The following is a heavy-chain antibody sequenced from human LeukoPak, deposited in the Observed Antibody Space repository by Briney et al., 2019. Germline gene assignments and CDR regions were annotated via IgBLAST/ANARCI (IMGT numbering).Heavy chain of an antibody. Sequence: PSETLSLTCTVSGGSISSYYWSWIRQPPGETLEWIGYMHYSGSANYNPSLKSRVTMSVDTSKNQFSLRLSSVTAADTAVYYCAGLSSRRSGLFDYWGQGTLVTVSS. CDR1: GGSISSYY. CDR3: AGLSSRRSGLFDY. D-gene: IGHD5-12*01. CDR2: MHYSGSA. J-gene: IGHJ4*02. V-gene: IGHV4-59*08.